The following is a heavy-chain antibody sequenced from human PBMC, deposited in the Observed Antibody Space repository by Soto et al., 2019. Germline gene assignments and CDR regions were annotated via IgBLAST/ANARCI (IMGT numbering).Heavy chain of an antibody. V-gene: IGHV4-39*01. CDR3: ARLPQILTMVRGAINRFDP. Sequence: SETLSLTCTVSGGSISSSSYYWGWIRQPPGRGLEWIGSIYYSGSTYYNPSLKSRVTISVDTSKNQFSLKLSSVTAADTAVYYCARLPQILTMVRGAINRFDPWGQGTLVTVYS. J-gene: IGHJ5*02. D-gene: IGHD3-10*01. CDR1: GGSISSSSYY. CDR2: IYYSGST.